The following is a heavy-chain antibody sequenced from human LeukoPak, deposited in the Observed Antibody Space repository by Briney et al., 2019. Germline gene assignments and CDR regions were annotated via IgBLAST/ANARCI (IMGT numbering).Heavy chain of an antibody. Sequence: PGGSLRPSCAASGFTFDDYAMHWVRQAPGKGLEWVSGISWNSGSIGYADSVKGRFTISRDNAKNSLYLQMNSLRAEDTALYYCAKDREWELLSGFDYWGQGTLVTVSS. D-gene: IGHD1-26*01. CDR1: GFTFDDYA. V-gene: IGHV3-9*01. J-gene: IGHJ4*02. CDR3: AKDREWELLSGFDY. CDR2: ISWNSGSI.